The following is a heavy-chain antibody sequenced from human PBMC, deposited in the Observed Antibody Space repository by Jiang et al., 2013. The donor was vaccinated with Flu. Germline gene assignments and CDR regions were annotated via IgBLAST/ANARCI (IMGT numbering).Heavy chain of an antibody. CDR3: AREWSIVGAPKAISGDAFDI. J-gene: IGHJ3*02. CDR1: GDSVSSNSAA. D-gene: IGHD1-26*01. Sequence: SQTLSLTCAISGDSVSSNSAAWNWIRQSPSRGLEWLGRTYYRSKWYNDYAVSVKSRITINPDTSKNQFSLQLNSVTPEDTAVYYCAREWSIVGAPKAISGDAFDIWGQGTMVTVSS. V-gene: IGHV6-1*01. CDR2: TYYRSKWYN.